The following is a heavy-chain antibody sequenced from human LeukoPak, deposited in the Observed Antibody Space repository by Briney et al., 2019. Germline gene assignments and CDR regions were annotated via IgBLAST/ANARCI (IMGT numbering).Heavy chain of an antibody. D-gene: IGHD1-26*01. CDR1: GDSVSTNSVA. V-gene: IGHV6-1*01. CDR3: ERGLWNIVGVSASRAYYYYRDV. Sequence: SQTLSLTCAVSGDSVSTNSVAWNWIRQSPSRGLEWLGRTYYRSKWHYDYAVSVKSRITFNPDTSKNQFSLQLKSVTPEDTAVYCERGLWNIVGVSASRAYYYYRDVWAKGPRSPSP. CDR2: TYYRSKWHY. J-gene: IGHJ6*03.